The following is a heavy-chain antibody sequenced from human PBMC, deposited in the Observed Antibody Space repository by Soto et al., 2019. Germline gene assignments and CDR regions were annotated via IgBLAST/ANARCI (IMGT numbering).Heavy chain of an antibody. D-gene: IGHD2-21*01. Sequence: QVQLVESGGGVVQPGRSLRLSCAASGFTFSSYAMHWVRQAPGKGLEWVAVISYDGSNKYYADSVKGRFTISRDNSQVTLYMQLNGLRAEDTAVYYWARDSEGLWRYYYCYGIDFWGQGTTVTVSS. V-gene: IGHV3-30-3*01. CDR3: ARDSEGLWRYYYCYGIDF. J-gene: IGHJ6*02. CDR1: GFTFSSYA. CDR2: ISYDGSNK.